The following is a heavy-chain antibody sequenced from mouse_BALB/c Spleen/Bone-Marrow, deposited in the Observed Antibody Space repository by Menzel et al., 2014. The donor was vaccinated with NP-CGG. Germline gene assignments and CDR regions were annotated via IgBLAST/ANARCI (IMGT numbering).Heavy chain of an antibody. CDR3: ARGFLGYFDY. V-gene: IGHV1S137*01. CDR2: IGIYSGNT. J-gene: IGHJ2*01. Sequence: QVQLQQPGPELVRPGVSVKISCKGSGYTFTDYPMHWVKQSHAKSLEWIGVIGIYSGNTNYNQNFKGKAKVTVDKSSSTVYMELARLTSEDSAIYHCARGFLGYFDYWGQGTTLTVSS. CDR1: GYTFTDYP.